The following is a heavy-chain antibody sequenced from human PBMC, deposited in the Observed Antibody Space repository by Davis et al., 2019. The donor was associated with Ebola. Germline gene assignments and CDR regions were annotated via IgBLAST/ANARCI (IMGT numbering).Heavy chain of an antibody. CDR3: ATLPGYY. CDR2: INWNGGTT. Sequence: GGSLRLSCAASGFTFEDYGMSWVRQAPGKGLEWVSGINWNGGTTDYADSVKGRFTISRDNAKNTLYLQMNNLRVEDTAVYYCATLPGYYWGQGTLVTVSS. J-gene: IGHJ4*02. V-gene: IGHV3-20*04. CDR1: GFTFEDYG. D-gene: IGHD1-26*01.